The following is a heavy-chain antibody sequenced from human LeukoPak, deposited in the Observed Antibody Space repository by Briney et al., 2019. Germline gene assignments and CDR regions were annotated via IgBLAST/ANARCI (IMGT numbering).Heavy chain of an antibody. J-gene: IGHJ5*02. CDR2: IYYSGST. D-gene: IGHD3-16*01. V-gene: IGHV4-59*01. Sequence: PSETLSLTCTVSGGSISSYYWSWIRQPPGKGLEWTGYIYYSGSTNYNPSLKSRVTISVDTSKNQFSLKLSSVTAADTAVYYCARDYVRFDPWGQGTLVTVSS. CDR1: GGSISSYY. CDR3: ARDYVRFDP.